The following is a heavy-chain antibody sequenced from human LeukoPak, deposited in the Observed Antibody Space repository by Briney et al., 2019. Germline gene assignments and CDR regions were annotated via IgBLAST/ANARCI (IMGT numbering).Heavy chain of an antibody. Sequence: SETLSLTCTVSGGSISSSSYYWGWIRQPPGKGLEWIGSIYYSGSTYYNPSLKSRVTISVDTSKNQFSLKLSSVTAADTAVYYCARPRPNSGWFDYWGQGTLVTVSS. J-gene: IGHJ5*01. V-gene: IGHV4-39*01. CDR2: IYYSGST. CDR3: ARPRPNSGWFDY. D-gene: IGHD6-19*01. CDR1: GGSISSSSYY.